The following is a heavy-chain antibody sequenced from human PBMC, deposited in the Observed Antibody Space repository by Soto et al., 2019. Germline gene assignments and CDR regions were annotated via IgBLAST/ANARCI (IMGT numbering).Heavy chain of an antibody. CDR2: ISPDGGST. CDR1: GYDFTDHY. V-gene: IGHV1-46*01. J-gene: IGHJ5*02. D-gene: IGHD1-20*01. CDR3: ARHNPPRISLDVNRVNWLDP. Sequence: ASVKFSCKASGYDFTDHYIHWVRQAPGQGLEWMGIISPDGGSTRYSQKFQARITMTRDKSISTAYLQWSSLKASDTAVYYCARHNPPRISLDVNRVNWLDPWGQGTLVTVSS.